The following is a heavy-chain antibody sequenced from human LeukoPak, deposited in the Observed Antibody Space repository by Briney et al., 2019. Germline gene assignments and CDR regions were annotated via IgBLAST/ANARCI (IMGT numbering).Heavy chain of an antibody. Sequence: NPSQTLSLTCAISGDSVSSNNGAWNWIRQSPSRGLEWLGRTYYRSKWYNDYAESMKGRITINSDTSKNQFSLQRNPVTPEDTAVYYCARDLAHSGWYTFDYWGQGTLVTVSS. CDR2: TYYRSKWYN. CDR1: GDSVSSNNGA. J-gene: IGHJ4*02. V-gene: IGHV6-1*01. CDR3: ARDLAHSGWYTFDY. D-gene: IGHD6-19*01.